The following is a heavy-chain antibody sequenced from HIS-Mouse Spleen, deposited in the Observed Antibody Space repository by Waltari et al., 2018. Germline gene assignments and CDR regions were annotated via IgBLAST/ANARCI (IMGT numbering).Heavy chain of an antibody. CDR3: AKDMGLQFLEWLFDY. CDR1: GFTFDDYS. D-gene: IGHD3-3*01. J-gene: IGHJ4*02. Sequence: EVQLVESGGGLVQPGRSLRPSCAASGFTFDDYSMHWVRQAPGKGLEWVSGISWNSGSIGYADSVKGRFTISRDNAKNSLYLQMNSLRAEDTALYYCAKDMGLQFLEWLFDYWGQGTLVTVSS. CDR2: ISWNSGSI. V-gene: IGHV3-9*01.